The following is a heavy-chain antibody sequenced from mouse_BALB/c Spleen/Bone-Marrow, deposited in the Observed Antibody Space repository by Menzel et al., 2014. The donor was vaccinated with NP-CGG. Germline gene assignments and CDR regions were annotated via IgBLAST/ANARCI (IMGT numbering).Heavy chain of an antibody. J-gene: IGHJ3*01. Sequence: EVKLMESGGGLVKPGGSLKLSCAASGFTFSDYYMYWVRQTPEKRLEWVATISDGGSYTYCPDSVKGRFTISRDNAKDNLYLQMSSLKSEDTAMYYCAREDDDGSWFAYWGQGTLVTVSA. V-gene: IGHV5-4*02. CDR3: AREDDDGSWFAY. D-gene: IGHD2-12*01. CDR1: GFTFSDYY. CDR2: ISDGGSYT.